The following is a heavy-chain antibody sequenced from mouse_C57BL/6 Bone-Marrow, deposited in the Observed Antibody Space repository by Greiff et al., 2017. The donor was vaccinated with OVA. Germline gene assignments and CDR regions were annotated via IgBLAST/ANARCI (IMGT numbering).Heavy chain of an antibody. CDR2: IYPGGGYT. V-gene: IGHV1-63*01. Sequence: VQVVESGAELVRPGTSVKMSCKASGYTFTNYWIGWAKQRPGHGLEWIGDIYPGGGYTNYNEKFKGKATLTADKSSSTAYMQFSSLTSEDSAIYYCVIYYGNYYAMDYWGQGTSVTVSS. CDR3: VIYYGNYYAMDY. CDR1: GYTFTNYW. D-gene: IGHD2-1*01. J-gene: IGHJ4*01.